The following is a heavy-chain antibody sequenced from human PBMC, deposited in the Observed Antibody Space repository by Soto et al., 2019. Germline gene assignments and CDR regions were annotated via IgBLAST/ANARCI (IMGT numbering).Heavy chain of an antibody. V-gene: IGHV1-24*01. D-gene: IGHD6-13*01. Sequence: ANVLCTDSGYILTELTMHWVRQATEKGLEWMGGFDPEDGETIYAQKFQGRVTMTEDTSTDTAYMELSSLRSEDTAVYYCATKGRWYVGYYYYGMDVWGQGPTVTVSS. CDR2: FDPEDGET. J-gene: IGHJ6*02. CDR1: GYILTELT. CDR3: ATKGRWYVGYYYYGMDV.